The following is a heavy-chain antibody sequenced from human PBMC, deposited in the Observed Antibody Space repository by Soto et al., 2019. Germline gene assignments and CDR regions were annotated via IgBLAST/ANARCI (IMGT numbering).Heavy chain of an antibody. V-gene: IGHV4-59*01. D-gene: IGHD4-4*01. CDR3: ARGHSNYVSYYYYYMDG. CDR2: IYYSGST. J-gene: IGHJ6*03. CDR1: GGSISSYY. Sequence: SETLSLTCTVSGGSISSYYWSWIRQPPGKGLEWIGYIYYSGSTNYNPSLKSRVTISVDTSKNQFSLKLSSVTAADTAVYYCARGHSNYVSYYYYYMDGRAKRTTVTVSS.